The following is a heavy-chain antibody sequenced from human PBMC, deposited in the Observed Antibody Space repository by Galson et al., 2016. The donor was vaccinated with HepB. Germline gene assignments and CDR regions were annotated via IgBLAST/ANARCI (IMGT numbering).Heavy chain of an antibody. D-gene: IGHD4-17*01. V-gene: IGHV3-33*08. CDR3: VRELYADSVPYYFEY. CDR2: IWYDGSNK. J-gene: IGHJ4*02. CDR1: GFTFSYYG. Sequence: SLRLSCATSGFTFSYYGMHWVRQAPGKGLEWVAVIWYDGSNKYYADSVKGRFTISRDNYKKTLYLQMNSLRAEDTAVYYCVRELYADSVPYYFEYWGQGTLVTVSS.